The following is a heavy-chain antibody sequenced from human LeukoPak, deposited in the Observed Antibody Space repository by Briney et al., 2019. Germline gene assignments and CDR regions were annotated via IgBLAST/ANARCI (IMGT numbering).Heavy chain of an antibody. Sequence: GGSLRLSCAASGFIFSNYWMTWVRQAPGKGLEWVANMNQDGSEQYYVDSVKGRFTISRDNGKKSLYLQMNSLRAEDTAVYYCSRGQGCAYWGQGTLVTVSS. D-gene: IGHD2-8*01. CDR2: MNQDGSEQ. CDR1: GFIFSNYW. CDR3: SRGQGCAY. J-gene: IGHJ4*02. V-gene: IGHV3-7*04.